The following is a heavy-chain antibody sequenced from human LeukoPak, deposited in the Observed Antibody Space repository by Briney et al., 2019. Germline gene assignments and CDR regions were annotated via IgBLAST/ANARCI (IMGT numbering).Heavy chain of an antibody. Sequence: SETLSLTCAVYSGSFRGYYWTWIRQPPGKGLESIGEINHSGDTNYNPSLRSRVTISVDTSKNQFSLKLNSVTAADTAVYYCARAPIEGFDPWGQGTLVTVSS. CDR1: SGSFRGYY. CDR2: INHSGDT. D-gene: IGHD2-21*01. CDR3: ARAPIEGFDP. V-gene: IGHV4-34*01. J-gene: IGHJ5*02.